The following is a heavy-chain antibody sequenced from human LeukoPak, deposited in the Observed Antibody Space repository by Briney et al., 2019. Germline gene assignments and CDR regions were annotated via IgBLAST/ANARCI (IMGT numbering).Heavy chain of an antibody. V-gene: IGHV4-30-4*07. D-gene: IGHD3-10*01. CDR1: GGSISRGGYS. CDR2: FYYSGST. J-gene: IGHJ5*02. CDR3: ARESNYHGSGTGWFDP. Sequence: TLSLTCAVSGGSISRGGYSWSWIRQPPGKGLEWIGYFYYSGSTYYNPSLKSRVTISVDTSKNQLSLKLSSVTAADTALYYCARESNYHGSGTGWFDPWSQGTLVTVSS.